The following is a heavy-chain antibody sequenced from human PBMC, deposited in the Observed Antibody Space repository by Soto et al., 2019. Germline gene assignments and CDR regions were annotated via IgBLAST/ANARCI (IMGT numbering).Heavy chain of an antibody. Sequence: PGESLKISCKGSGYSFTSYWISWVRQMPGKGLEWMGRIDPSDSNTNYSPSFQGHVTISADKSISTAYLQWSSLKASDTAMYYCARPSRITIFGAPNYYGMDVWGQGTTVTVSS. CDR2: IDPSDSNT. CDR3: ARPSRITIFGAPNYYGMDV. V-gene: IGHV5-10-1*01. CDR1: GYSFTSYW. D-gene: IGHD3-3*01. J-gene: IGHJ6*02.